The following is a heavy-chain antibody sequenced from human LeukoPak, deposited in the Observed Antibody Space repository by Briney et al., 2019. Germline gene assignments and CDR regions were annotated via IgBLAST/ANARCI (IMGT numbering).Heavy chain of an antibody. CDR3: ARGPYSSSWYEGYYFDY. J-gene: IGHJ4*02. CDR2: IKQDGSEK. CDR1: GFTFSSYW. D-gene: IGHD6-13*01. V-gene: IGHV3-7*03. Sequence: GGALRLSCAASGFTFSSYWMSWVRQAPGKGLEWVANIKQDGSEKYYVDSVKGRFTISRDNDKNSLYLQMNSLRAEDTAVYYCARGPYSSSWYEGYYFDYWGQGTLVTVSS.